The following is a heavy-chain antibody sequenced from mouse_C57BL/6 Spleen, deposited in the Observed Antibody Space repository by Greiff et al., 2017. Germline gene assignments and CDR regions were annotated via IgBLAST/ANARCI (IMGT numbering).Heavy chain of an antibody. CDR2: IDPEDGDT. V-gene: IGHV14-1*01. Sequence: EVQLQQSGAELVRPGASVKLSCTASGFNIKDYYMHWVKQRPEQGLEWIGRIDPEDGDTEYAPKFQGKATMTADTSSNTAYLQLSSLTSEDTAVYYCLIGYCYGPAWFAYWGQGTLVTVSA. J-gene: IGHJ3*01. D-gene: IGHD1-1*01. CDR3: LIGYCYGPAWFAY. CDR1: GFNIKDYY.